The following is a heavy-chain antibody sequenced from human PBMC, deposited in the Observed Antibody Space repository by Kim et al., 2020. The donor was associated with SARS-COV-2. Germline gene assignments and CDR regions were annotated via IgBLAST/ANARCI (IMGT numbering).Heavy chain of an antibody. Sequence: SETLSLTCTISGGSVRSENFHWAWIRQHPRGGLEWIGYVHHSGNTNRNPSLESRVTMSVDTSKNQVYLRLSSATASDTAVYYCAKDRRSVVDYWGQGIPVDVSS. CDR1: GGSVRSENFH. CDR2: VHHSGNT. J-gene: IGHJ4*02. CDR3: AKDRRSVVDY. V-gene: IGHV4-61*01.